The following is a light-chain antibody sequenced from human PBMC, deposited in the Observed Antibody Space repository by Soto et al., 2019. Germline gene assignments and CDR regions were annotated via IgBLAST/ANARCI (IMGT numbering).Light chain of an antibody. CDR1: QGLVHSDGNTY. Sequence: DVVMTQSPLSLPVTLGQPATISCRSSQGLVHSDGNTYLSWFQQRPGQSPRRLIYKISNRDSGVPDRFSGSRSGTDFTLKISRVEAEDIGVYYCMQGSHWHTTFGQGTKVDIK. CDR3: MQGSHWHTT. J-gene: IGKJ1*01. CDR2: KIS. V-gene: IGKV2-30*02.